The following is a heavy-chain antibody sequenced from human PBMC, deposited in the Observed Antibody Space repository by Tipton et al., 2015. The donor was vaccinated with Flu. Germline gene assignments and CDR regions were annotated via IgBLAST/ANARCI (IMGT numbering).Heavy chain of an antibody. J-gene: IGHJ3*02. V-gene: IGHV4-4*07. CDR3: ARAPLEFACDI. CDR2: IYTSGST. CDR1: GGSISSYD. Sequence: TLSLTCTVSGGSISSYDWSWIRQPAGKGLEWLGRIYTSGSTNYNPSLKSRVTMSVDTSKNQFSLKLSSVTAADTVVSYCARAPLEFACDIWGQGRMVTVSS. D-gene: IGHD3-10*01.